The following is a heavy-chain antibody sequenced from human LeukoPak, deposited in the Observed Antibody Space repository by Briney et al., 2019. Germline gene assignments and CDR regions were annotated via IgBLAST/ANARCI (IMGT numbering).Heavy chain of an antibody. J-gene: IGHJ4*02. Sequence: GGSLRLSCAASGFTFSNYWMSWVRQAPGKGLEWVANIKQDESEKYFVDSTKGRFIISRDNVKKLLHLQMNSLRAEDTAVYYCARMSSSGYFLWGQGALVTVSS. CDR2: IKQDESEK. D-gene: IGHD3-22*01. CDR3: ARMSSSGYFL. CDR1: GFTFSNYW. V-gene: IGHV3-7*01.